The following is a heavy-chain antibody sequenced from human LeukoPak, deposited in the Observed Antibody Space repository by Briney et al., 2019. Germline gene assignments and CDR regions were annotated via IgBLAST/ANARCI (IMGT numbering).Heavy chain of an antibody. V-gene: IGHV4-34*01. CDR2: INHSGST. D-gene: IGHD6-19*01. CDR3: ARGHGGWYLARSFDY. Sequence: SETLSLTCAVYGGSFSGYYWSWIRQPPGKGLEWIGEINHSGSTNYNPSLKSRVTISVDTSKNQFSLKLSSVTAADTAVYYCARGHGGWYLARSFDYWGQGTLVIVSS. CDR1: GGSFSGYY. J-gene: IGHJ4*02.